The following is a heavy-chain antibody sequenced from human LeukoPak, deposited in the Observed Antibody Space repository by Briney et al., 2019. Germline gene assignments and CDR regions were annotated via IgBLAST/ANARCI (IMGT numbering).Heavy chain of an antibody. CDR2: IYPGDSDT. D-gene: IGHD1-26*01. J-gene: IGHJ4*02. Sequence: GESLKISCKGSGYSFTSYWSGWVRQMPGKGLELMGIIYPGDSDTRYSPSLQGQVTISADKSISTAYLQWSSLKASDTAMYYCARQQVGATGGFDYWGEGTLVTVSS. CDR3: ARQQVGATGGFDY. CDR1: GYSFTSYW. V-gene: IGHV5-51*01.